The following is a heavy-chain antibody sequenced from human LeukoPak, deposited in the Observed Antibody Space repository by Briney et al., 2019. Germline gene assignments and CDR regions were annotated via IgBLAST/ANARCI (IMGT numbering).Heavy chain of an antibody. CDR1: KFTFGAYS. CDR2: ISHSGTPT. Sequence: GGSLRLSCAASKFTFGAYSMNWVRQAPGKGLECVSSISHSGTPTYYADSVRGRFTISRDNAKNSLYLQMNSLRADDTAVYYCARETYCSGGSCYKGNAFDIWGQGTMVTVSS. CDR3: ARETYCSGGSCYKGNAFDI. D-gene: IGHD2-15*01. J-gene: IGHJ3*02. V-gene: IGHV3-21*01.